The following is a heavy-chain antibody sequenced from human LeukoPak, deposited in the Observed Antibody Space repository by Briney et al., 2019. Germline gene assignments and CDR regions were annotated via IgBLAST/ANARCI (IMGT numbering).Heavy chain of an antibody. V-gene: IGHV3-49*04. CDR3: TRRPYYWGAFDI. Sequence: GGSLRLSCTASGFTFGDYAMGWVRQAPGKGLEWVGFIRSKAYGGTTEYAASVKCRFTISRDDSKSIAYLQMNRLKTEDTAVYYCTRRPYYWGAFDIWGQGTMVTVSS. D-gene: IGHD1-26*01. J-gene: IGHJ3*02. CDR2: IRSKAYGGTT. CDR1: GFTFGDYA.